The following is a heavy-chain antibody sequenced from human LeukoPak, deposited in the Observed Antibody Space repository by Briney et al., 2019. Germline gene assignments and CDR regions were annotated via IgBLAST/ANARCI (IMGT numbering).Heavy chain of an antibody. J-gene: IGHJ4*02. CDR3: ASELRWQPH. Sequence: ASVKVSCKASGYTFTSYGISWVRQAPGQGLEWMGWMNPNSGNTGYAQKFQGRIIMTSDTSITTAYLELSSLISEDTAVYYCASELRWQPHWGRGTLITVSS. D-gene: IGHD4-23*01. CDR2: MNPNSGNT. CDR1: GYTFTSYG. V-gene: IGHV1-8*02.